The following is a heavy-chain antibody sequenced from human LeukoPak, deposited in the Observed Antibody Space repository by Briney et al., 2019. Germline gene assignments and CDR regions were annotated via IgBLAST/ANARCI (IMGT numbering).Heavy chain of an antibody. V-gene: IGHV3-74*01. CDR2: ITGDGITT. D-gene: IGHD3-10*01. Sequence: PGESLRLSCAASGLTFQNTWMHWIRQAPGKGLVWVSRITGDGITTTYADSVKGRFTISRDNAKNILYLQMNSLRAEDTAVYYCARDRNYYYGSGSYDLKADYYGMDVWGQGTTVTVSS. J-gene: IGHJ6*02. CDR3: ARDRNYYYGSGSYDLKADYYGMDV. CDR1: GLTFQNTW.